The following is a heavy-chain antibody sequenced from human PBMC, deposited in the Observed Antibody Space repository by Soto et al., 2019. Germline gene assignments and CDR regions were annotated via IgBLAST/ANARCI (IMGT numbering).Heavy chain of an antibody. CDR1: GFSFCPFG. CDR3: TRAPGYTDSLDL. CDR2: INSDGSTI. D-gene: IGHD6-13*01. V-gene: IGHV3-74*01. J-gene: IGHJ3*01. Sequence: GGSVGLSCAASGFSFCPFGMQWVRQAPGKGLVWLSHINSDGSTIVYADSVKGRFTISRDNAKNKLYLQMNSLRVEDTAVYYSTRAPGYTDSLDLCGQGPISTVSS.